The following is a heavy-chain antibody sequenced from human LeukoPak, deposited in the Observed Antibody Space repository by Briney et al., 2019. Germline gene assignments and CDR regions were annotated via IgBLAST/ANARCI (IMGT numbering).Heavy chain of an antibody. D-gene: IGHD4-17*01. CDR1: GFTFSSYS. CDR3: ARGRLYDYGDYVLSWFDP. V-gene: IGHV3-21*01. J-gene: IGHJ5*02. Sequence: SGGSLRLSCAASGFTFSSYSMNWVRQAPGKGLEWVSSISSSSSYIYYADSVKGRFTISRDNAKNSLYLQMNSLRAEDTAVYYCARGRLYDYGDYVLSWFDPWGQGTLVTVPS. CDR2: ISSSSSYI.